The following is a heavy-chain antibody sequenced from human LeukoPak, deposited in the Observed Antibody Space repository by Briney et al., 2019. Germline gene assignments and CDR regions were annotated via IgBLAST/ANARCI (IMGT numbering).Heavy chain of an antibody. Sequence: GGSLRLSCSAAAFTFITYGVDSGRQAPGEGLGWVTFIRLGGSNKYYGDSVKGRFTISRDNSKNTLYLQMNSLRAEDTAVYYCAKDPCSSSCDWGDYYMDVWGKGTTVTVSS. J-gene: IGHJ6*03. CDR1: AFTFITYG. V-gene: IGHV3-30*02. D-gene: IGHD2-2*01. CDR2: IRLGGSNK. CDR3: AKDPCSSSCDWGDYYMDV.